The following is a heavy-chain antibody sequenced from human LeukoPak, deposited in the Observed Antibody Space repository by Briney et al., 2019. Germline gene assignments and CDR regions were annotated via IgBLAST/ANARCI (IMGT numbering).Heavy chain of an antibody. CDR2: ISGSGDNT. D-gene: IGHD2-15*01. J-gene: IGHJ4*02. V-gene: IGHV3-23*01. CDR3: AKGSGSSCYSPCDY. Sequence: GGSLRLSCAASGFTFSSYAMSWVRQVPGKGLEWVSVISGSGDNTYYADSVKGRFTISRDNSKNMLYLQMNSLRAEDTAVYYCAKGSGSSCYSPCDYWGQGILVTVSS. CDR1: GFTFSSYA.